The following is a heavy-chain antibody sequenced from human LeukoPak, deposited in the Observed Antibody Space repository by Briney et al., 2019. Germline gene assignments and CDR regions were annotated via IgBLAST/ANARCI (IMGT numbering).Heavy chain of an antibody. CDR2: ISSSGSNI. CDR1: GFTLSDYY. V-gene: IGHV3-11*01. CDR3: ARRRDYFDY. J-gene: IGHJ4*02. Sequence: GGSLRLSCAASGFTLSDYYMSWIRQAPGKGLEWISYISSSGSNIYYADSVKGRFTMSRDNAKGSLYLQMDSLRAEDTAIYYCARRRDYFDYWGQGTLVTVSS.